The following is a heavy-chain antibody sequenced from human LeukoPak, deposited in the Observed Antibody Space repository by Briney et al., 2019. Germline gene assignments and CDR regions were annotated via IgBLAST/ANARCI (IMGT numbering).Heavy chain of an antibody. CDR3: ARVGYCSSTSCYLYAFDI. D-gene: IGHD2-2*01. V-gene: IGHV4-61*02. CDR1: GGSISSGSYC. J-gene: IGHJ3*02. Sequence: SQTLSLTCTVSGGSISSGSYCWSWIRQPAGKGLEWIGRIYTSGSTSYNPSLKSRVTISVDTSKNQFSLKLSSVTAADTAVYYCARVGYCSSTSCYLYAFDIWGQGTMVTVSS. CDR2: IYTSGST.